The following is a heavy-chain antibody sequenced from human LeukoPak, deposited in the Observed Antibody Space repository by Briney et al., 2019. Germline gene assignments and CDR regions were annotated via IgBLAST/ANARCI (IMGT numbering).Heavy chain of an antibody. CDR2: INHSGST. V-gene: IGHV4-34*01. Sequence: SETLSLTCAVYGGSFSGYYWSWIRQPPGKGLEWIGEINHSGSTNYNPSLKSRVTISVDTSKNQFSLKLSSVTAADTAVYHCASITIAAAGRSDYWGQGTLVTVSS. CDR3: ASITIAAAGRSDY. J-gene: IGHJ4*02. D-gene: IGHD6-13*01. CDR1: GGSFSGYY.